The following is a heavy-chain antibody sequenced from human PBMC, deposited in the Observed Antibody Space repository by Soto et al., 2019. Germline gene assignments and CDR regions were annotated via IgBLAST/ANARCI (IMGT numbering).Heavy chain of an antibody. CDR1: GGSISSGGYY. V-gene: IGHV4-31*03. CDR2: IYYSGST. J-gene: IGHJ5*02. D-gene: IGHD3-10*01. Sequence: SETLSLTCTVSGGSISSGGYYWSWIRQHPGKGLEWIGYIYYSGSTYYNPSLKSRVTISVDTSKNQFSLKLSSVTAADTAVYYCARERVWFGESLKPPSRANRFDPWGQGTLVTVSS. CDR3: ARERVWFGESLKPPSRANRFDP.